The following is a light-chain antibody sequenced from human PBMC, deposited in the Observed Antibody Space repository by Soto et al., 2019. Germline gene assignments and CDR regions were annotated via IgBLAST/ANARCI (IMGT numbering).Light chain of an antibody. J-gene: IGLJ2*01. Sequence: QPVLTQPPSVSEAPRQRVTISCSGSSSNIGNNGVNWYQQLPGKAPKLLIYQDDLLPSGVSDRFSGSKSGTSASLAISGLQSEDEADYYCAAWDDSLNGVIFGGGTKVTVL. CDR2: QDD. CDR1: SSNIGNNG. CDR3: AAWDDSLNGVI. V-gene: IGLV1-36*01.